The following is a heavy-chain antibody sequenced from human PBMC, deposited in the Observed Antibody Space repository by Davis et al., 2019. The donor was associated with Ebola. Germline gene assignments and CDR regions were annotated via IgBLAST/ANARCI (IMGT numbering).Heavy chain of an antibody. J-gene: IGHJ4*02. CDR2: IYSGGST. CDR3: ARVWGGSGSYFYFDY. V-gene: IGHV3-53*01. CDR1: GFTVSSNY. Sequence: PGGSLRLSCAASGFTVSSNYMSWVRQAPGKGLEWVSVIYSGGSTYYADSVKGRFTISRDNSKNTLYLQMNSLRAEDTAVYYCARVWGGSGSYFYFDYWGQGTLVTVSS. D-gene: IGHD3-10*01.